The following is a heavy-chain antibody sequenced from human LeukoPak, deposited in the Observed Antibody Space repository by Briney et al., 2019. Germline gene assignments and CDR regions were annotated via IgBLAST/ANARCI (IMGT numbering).Heavy chain of an antibody. D-gene: IGHD1-1*01. CDR1: GDSVSSNSAA. CDR3: VRARTVRDPYYYYGMDV. J-gene: IGHJ6*02. V-gene: IGHV6-1*01. Sequence: SQTLSLTCAISGDSVSSNSAAWNWIRQSPSRGLEWLGRTYYRSKWYNDYAVSVKSRITINPDTSENQFSLQLNSVTPEDTAVYYCVRARTVRDPYYYYGMDVWGQGTTVTVSS. CDR2: TYYRSKWYN.